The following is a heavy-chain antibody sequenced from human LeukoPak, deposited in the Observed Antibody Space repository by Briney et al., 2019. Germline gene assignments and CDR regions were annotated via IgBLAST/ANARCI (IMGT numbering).Heavy chain of an antibody. CDR2: ISSTSSYI. CDR3: ARDGGGAYYYGSGAEFDY. Sequence: PGGSLRLSCAASGFTFSNYGMNWVRQAPGKGLEWVSSISSTSSYIYYADSVKGRFTISSDNAKNSVYLQMNSLRAEDTAVYYCARDGGGAYYYGSGAEFDYWGQGTLVTVSS. D-gene: IGHD3-10*01. CDR1: GFTFSNYG. V-gene: IGHV3-21*01. J-gene: IGHJ4*02.